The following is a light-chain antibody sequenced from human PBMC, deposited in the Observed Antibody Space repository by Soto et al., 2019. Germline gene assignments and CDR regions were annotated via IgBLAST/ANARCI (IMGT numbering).Light chain of an antibody. Sequence: EIVMTQSPLSLPVTPGEPASISCRSSQSLLHSNGYNFLNWYLQKPGQSPQLLIFLGSNRASGVPDRFSGSGSGTDFTLKISRVKAEDVGVYYCMQALQTWTFGQGTKVEIK. CDR2: LGS. J-gene: IGKJ1*01. V-gene: IGKV2-28*01. CDR1: QSLLHSNGYNF. CDR3: MQALQTWT.